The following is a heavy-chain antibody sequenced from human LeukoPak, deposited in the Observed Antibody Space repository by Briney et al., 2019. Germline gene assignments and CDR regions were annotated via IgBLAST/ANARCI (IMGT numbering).Heavy chain of an antibody. J-gene: IGHJ4*02. V-gene: IGHV1-69*13. CDR1: GDTFSSYA. Sequence: ASVKVSCKASGDTFSSYAISWVRQAPGQGLEWMGGIIPIFGTANYAQKFQGRVTITADESTSTAYMELSSLRSEDTAVYYCARGVINGGGDCYFDYWGQGTLVTVSS. D-gene: IGHD2-21*02. CDR2: IIPIFGTA. CDR3: ARGVINGGGDCYFDY.